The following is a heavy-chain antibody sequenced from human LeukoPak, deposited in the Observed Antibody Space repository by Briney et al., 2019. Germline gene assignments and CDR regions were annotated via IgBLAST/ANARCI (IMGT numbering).Heavy chain of an antibody. J-gene: IGHJ5*02. D-gene: IGHD3-10*01. Sequence: PGGSLRLSCAASGFTFNSYAMSWVRQAPGKGLEWVSVISDSGSETFYADSVKGRFTFSRDNSKNTLYLQINSLRAEDTAIYYCAKGVGWFPSWGQGTLVTVSS. CDR2: ISDSGSET. V-gene: IGHV3-23*01. CDR3: AKGVGWFPS. CDR1: GFTFNSYA.